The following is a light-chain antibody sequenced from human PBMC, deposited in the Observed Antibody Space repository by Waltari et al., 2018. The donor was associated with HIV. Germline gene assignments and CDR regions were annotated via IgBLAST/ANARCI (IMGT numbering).Light chain of an antibody. CDR2: SDI. CDR3: QSYDSSLRASV. Sequence: QSALTQPPSVSGAPGQRVTISCTGNRSNIGAGYFVHWSQHLPGTAPKILVYSDINRPSGVPDRFSGSKSGTSASLVITGLQAEDEADYYCQSYDSSLRASVFGGGTKLTVL. J-gene: IGLJ2*01. V-gene: IGLV1-40*01. CDR1: RSNIGAGYF.